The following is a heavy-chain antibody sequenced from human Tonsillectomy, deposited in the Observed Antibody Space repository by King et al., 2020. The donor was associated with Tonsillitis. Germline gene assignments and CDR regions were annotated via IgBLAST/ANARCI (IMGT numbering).Heavy chain of an antibody. CDR1: GFTFSSYG. CDR3: ARGTVAGTRDNWFDP. Sequence: VQLVESGGGVVQPGRSLRLSCAASGFTFSSYGMHWVRQAPGKGLEWVAVIWYDGSNKYYADSVKGRLTISRDNSKNTLYLQMNSLRAEDTAVYYCARGTVAGTRDNWFDPWGQGTLVTVSS. J-gene: IGHJ5*02. D-gene: IGHD6-19*01. V-gene: IGHV3-33*01. CDR2: IWYDGSNK.